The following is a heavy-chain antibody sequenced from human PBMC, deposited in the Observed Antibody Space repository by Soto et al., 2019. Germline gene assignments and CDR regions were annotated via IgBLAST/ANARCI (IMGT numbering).Heavy chain of an antibody. Sequence: PGGSLRLSCAASGFTFSSYAMSWVRQAPGKGLEWVSAISGSGGSTYYADSVKGRFTISRDNSKNTLYLQMNSLRAEDTAVYYCAKAIQLYSSSSYFDYWGQGTLVTVSS. CDR1: GFTFSSYA. J-gene: IGHJ4*02. CDR3: AKAIQLYSSSSYFDY. D-gene: IGHD6-13*01. CDR2: ISGSGGST. V-gene: IGHV3-23*01.